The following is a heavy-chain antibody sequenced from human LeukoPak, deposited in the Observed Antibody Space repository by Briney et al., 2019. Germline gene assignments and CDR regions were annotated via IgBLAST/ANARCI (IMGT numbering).Heavy chain of an antibody. CDR3: ATSFSVHGDYFDY. CDR2: MNPNSGNT. V-gene: IGHV1-8*03. J-gene: IGHJ4*02. D-gene: IGHD5/OR15-5a*01. CDR1: GYTFTSYD. Sequence: GASVKVSCKASGYTFTSYDINWVRQATGQGLEWMGWMNPNSGNTGYAQKFQGRVTITRNTSISTAYMELSSLRSEDTAVYYCATSFSVHGDYFDYWGQGTLVTVSS.